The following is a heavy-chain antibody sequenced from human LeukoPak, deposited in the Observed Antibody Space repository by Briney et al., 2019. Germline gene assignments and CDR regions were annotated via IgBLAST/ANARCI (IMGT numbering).Heavy chain of an antibody. CDR2: IYYTGNT. Sequence: SETLSLTCAVYGGSISSGSYYWSWIRQPAGKGLEWIGYIYYTGNTNYNPSLKSRVTISVDTSKNQFSLKLSSVTAADTAVYYCARDRLQLQSWGQGTLVTVSS. CDR1: GGSISSGSYY. V-gene: IGHV4-61*10. CDR3: ARDRLQLQS. D-gene: IGHD1-1*01. J-gene: IGHJ5*02.